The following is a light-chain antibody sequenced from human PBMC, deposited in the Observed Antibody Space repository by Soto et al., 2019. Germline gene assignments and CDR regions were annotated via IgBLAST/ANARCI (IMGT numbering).Light chain of an antibody. CDR2: DVY. CDR3: TSYTTTNTLA. V-gene: IGLV2-14*01. Sequence: QSALTQPASVSGSPGQSITISCTGTRSDIGAYNYVSWFQQNPGKAPKCMIYDVYSRPSGVSHRFSGSKSANTASLTISGLQAEDQAVYYCTSYTTTNTLALGRGTQLTVL. J-gene: IGLJ2*01. CDR1: RSDIGAYNY.